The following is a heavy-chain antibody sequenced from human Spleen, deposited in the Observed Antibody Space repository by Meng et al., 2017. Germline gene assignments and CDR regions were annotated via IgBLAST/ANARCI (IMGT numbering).Heavy chain of an antibody. CDR2: ISGSGGST. CDR1: GGSFSDYY. J-gene: IGHJ4*02. CDR3: ARGSTGIAAAGFLDY. V-gene: IGHV3-23*01. D-gene: IGHD6-13*01. Sequence: GESLKISCVVSGGSFSDYYWSWIRQPPGKGLEWVSAISGSGGSTYYADSVKGRFTISRDNSKNTLYLQMNSLRAEDTAVYYCARGSTGIAAAGFLDYWGQGTLVTVSS.